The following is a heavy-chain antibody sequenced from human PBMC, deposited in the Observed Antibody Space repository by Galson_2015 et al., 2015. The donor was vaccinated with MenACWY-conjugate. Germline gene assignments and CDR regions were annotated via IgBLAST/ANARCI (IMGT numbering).Heavy chain of an antibody. Sequence: ETLSLTCTVSGGSVSSNSYYWGWIRQPPGKGLEWIGSISFSGSTYYNPSLKSRVTLSVDTSKNQFSLKLSSVTAAETAVYYSARHPYLSGIVGAALNWGQGTLVTVSS. CDR1: GGSVSSNSYY. J-gene: IGHJ4*02. D-gene: IGHD1-26*01. CDR3: ARHPYLSGIVGAALN. V-gene: IGHV4-39*01. CDR2: ISFSGST.